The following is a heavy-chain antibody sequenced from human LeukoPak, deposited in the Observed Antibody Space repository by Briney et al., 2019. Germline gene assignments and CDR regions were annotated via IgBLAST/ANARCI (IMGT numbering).Heavy chain of an antibody. CDR2: IYTSGST. D-gene: IGHD1-26*01. J-gene: IGHJ6*03. CDR1: GGSISSYY. Sequence: SGTLSLTCTVSGGSISSYYWSWIRQPAGKGLEWIGRIYTSGSTNYNPSLKSRVTMSVDTSKNQFSLKLSSVTAADTAVYYCAREWAAAALYYYYYYMDVWGKGTTVTISS. V-gene: IGHV4-4*07. CDR3: AREWAAAALYYYYYYMDV.